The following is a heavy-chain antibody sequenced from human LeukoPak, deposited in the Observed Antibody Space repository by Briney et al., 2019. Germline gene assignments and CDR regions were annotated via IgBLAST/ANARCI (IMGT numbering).Heavy chain of an antibody. V-gene: IGHV3-23*01. CDR3: ARDRPGDGFNSD. J-gene: IGHJ4*02. D-gene: IGHD5-24*01. CDR1: GFTFSSYA. Sequence: GGSLRLSCAASGFTFSSYAMSWVRQAPGKGLEWVSTISPTGSHTFYSDSVRGRYDISRDNSKNTLYLQMNSLRAEDTAVYYCARDRPGDGFNSDWGQGTLVTVSS. CDR2: ISPTGSHT.